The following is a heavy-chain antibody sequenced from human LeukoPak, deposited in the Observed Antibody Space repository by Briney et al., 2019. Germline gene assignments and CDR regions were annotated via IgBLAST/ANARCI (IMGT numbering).Heavy chain of an antibody. J-gene: IGHJ4*02. Sequence: GASVKVSCKASGYTFTGYYSHWVRQAPGQGLEWMGWINPNSGGTKFAQKFQGRITMTRDTSISTAYMELSRLRSDDTAVYYCARRAAAIDYWGQGTLVTVSS. V-gene: IGHV1-2*02. CDR3: ARRAAAIDY. D-gene: IGHD2-2*01. CDR2: INPNSGGT. CDR1: GYTFTGYY.